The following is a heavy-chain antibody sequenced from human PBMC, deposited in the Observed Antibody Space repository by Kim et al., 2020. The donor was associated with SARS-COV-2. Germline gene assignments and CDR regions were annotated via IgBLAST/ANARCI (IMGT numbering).Heavy chain of an antibody. CDR2: FDPEDGET. V-gene: IGHV1-24*01. Sequence: ASVKVSCKVSGYTLTELSMHWVRQAPGKGLEWMGGFDPEDGETIYAQKFQGRVTMTEDTSTETAYMELSSLRSEDTAVYYCATGIAASGYYYYYGMDVWGQGPTVTVSS. D-gene: IGHD6-13*01. J-gene: IGHJ6*02. CDR1: GYTLTELS. CDR3: ATGIAASGYYYYYGMDV.